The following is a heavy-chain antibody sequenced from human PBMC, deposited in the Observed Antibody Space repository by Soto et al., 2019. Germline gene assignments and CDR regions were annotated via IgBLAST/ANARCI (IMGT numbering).Heavy chain of an antibody. D-gene: IGHD1-26*01. J-gene: IGHJ4*02. CDR1: GCTVSSYA. CDR3: ARGERFLGFDY. CDR2: IIPIFGTA. Sequence: SVKVSCKASGCTVSSYAISCVRQAPGQGLEWMGGIIPIFGTANYAQKFQGRVTITADESTSTAYMELSSLRSEDTAVYYCARGERFLGFDYWGQGTLVTVSS. V-gene: IGHV1-69*13.